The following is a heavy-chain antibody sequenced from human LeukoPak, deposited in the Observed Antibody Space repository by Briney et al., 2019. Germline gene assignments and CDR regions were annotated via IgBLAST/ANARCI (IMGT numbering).Heavy chain of an antibody. J-gene: IGHJ4*02. CDR1: GFTFSNFW. D-gene: IGHD3-22*01. CDR2: IKQDGSEK. Sequence: GESLRLSCTASGFTFSNFWMSWVRQAPGKGLEWVANIKQDGSEKYYVDSVKGRFTISRDNAKNSLYLQMNSLRAEDTAVYYCARRGHSSGYSGYDYWGQGTLVTVSS. CDR3: ARRGHSSGYSGYDY. V-gene: IGHV3-7*01.